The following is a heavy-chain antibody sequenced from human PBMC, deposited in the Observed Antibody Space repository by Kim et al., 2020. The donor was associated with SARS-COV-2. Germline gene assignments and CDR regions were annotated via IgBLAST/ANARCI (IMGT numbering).Heavy chain of an antibody. CDR1: GGSFRSNY. J-gene: IGHJ6*02. CDR2: VKHSGST. D-gene: IGHD2-8*01. Sequence: SETLSLTCAVYGGSFRSNYWSGIRQPQGKGLEWVGEVKHSGSTNDNPSLKSRVTISVDTSKNQFSLKLSSVTAADTAVYYCARVPELYIVLRVYARYGMDVLGPGTTFTVSS. V-gene: IGHV4-34*01. CDR3: ARVPELYIVLRVYARYGMDV.